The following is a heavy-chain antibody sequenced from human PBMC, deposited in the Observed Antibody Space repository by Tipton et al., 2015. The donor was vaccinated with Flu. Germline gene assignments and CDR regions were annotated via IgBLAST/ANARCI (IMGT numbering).Heavy chain of an antibody. CDR3: ARRDYGNYVSVPKNWFDI. CDR2: IYHSGTT. Sequence: TLSLTCSVSGDSIASDFYWGWIRQPPGKGLEWIGNIYHSGTTYYNPSLRSRVTILPDRSKNQFSLKLSFVTAADTAVYYCARRDYGNYVSVPKNWFDIWGQGTLVTVSS. CDR1: GDSIASDFY. D-gene: IGHD4-11*01. J-gene: IGHJ5*02. V-gene: IGHV4-38-2*01.